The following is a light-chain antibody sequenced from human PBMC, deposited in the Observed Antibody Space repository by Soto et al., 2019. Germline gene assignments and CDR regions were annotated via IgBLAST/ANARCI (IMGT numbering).Light chain of an antibody. CDR2: LNN. V-gene: IGLV1-40*01. Sequence: QSVLTQPPSVSGAPGQRVTISCTGSSSNIGAGYDVHWYQQLPGTAPKLLIYLNNNRPSGVPDRFSGSKSGTSASLAITGLQAEDEADYYCQSYDSSLNGVFGGGTKLTVL. J-gene: IGLJ3*02. CDR3: QSYDSSLNGV. CDR1: SSNIGAGYD.